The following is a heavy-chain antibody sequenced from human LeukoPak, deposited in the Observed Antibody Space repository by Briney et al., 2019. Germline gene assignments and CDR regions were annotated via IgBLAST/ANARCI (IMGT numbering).Heavy chain of an antibody. Sequence: GGSLRLSCAASGFTFSSYAMSWVRQAPGKGLEWVSAISGSGGSTYYADSVKGRFTISRYNSKNTLYLQMNSLRAEDTAVYYCAKVKGGYSSSWSDYWGQGTLVTVSS. V-gene: IGHV3-23*01. J-gene: IGHJ4*02. CDR1: GFTFSSYA. CDR3: AKVKGGYSSSWSDY. CDR2: ISGSGGST. D-gene: IGHD6-13*01.